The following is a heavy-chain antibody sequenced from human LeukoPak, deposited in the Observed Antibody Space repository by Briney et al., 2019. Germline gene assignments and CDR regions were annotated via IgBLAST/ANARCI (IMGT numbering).Heavy chain of an antibody. CDR1: GYTFTSYG. D-gene: IGHD4-17*01. V-gene: IGHV1-8*02. CDR3: ARANGDYDY. CDR2: MNPNSGNR. Sequence: GASVKVSCKASGYTFTSYGINWVRQAPGQGLEWMGWMNPNSGNRGYAQKFQGRVTMTTNPSISTAYMKLSSLRSEDTAVYYCARANGDYDYWGQGTLVTVSS. J-gene: IGHJ4*02.